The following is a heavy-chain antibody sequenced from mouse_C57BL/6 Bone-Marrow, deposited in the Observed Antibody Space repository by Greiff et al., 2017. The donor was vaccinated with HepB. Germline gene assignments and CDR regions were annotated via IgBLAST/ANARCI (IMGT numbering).Heavy chain of an antibody. V-gene: IGHV3-6*01. J-gene: IGHJ4*01. CDR1: GYSITSGYY. CDR3: AREEVYYGYDG. D-gene: IGHD2-2*01. Sequence: EVKLMESGPGLVKPSQSLSLTCSVTGYSITSGYYWNWIRQFPGNKLEWMGYISYDGSNNYNPSLKNRISITRDTSKNQFFLKLNSVTTEDTATYYCAREEVYYGYDGWGQGTSVTVSS. CDR2: ISYDGSN.